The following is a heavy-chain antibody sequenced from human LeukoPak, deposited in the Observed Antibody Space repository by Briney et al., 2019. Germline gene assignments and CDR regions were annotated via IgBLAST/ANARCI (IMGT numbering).Heavy chain of an antibody. Sequence: GGSLRLSCAASGFTFSSYAMHWVRQAPGKGLEWVAVISYDGSNKYYADSVKGRFTISRDNSKNTLYLQMNSLRAEDTAVYYCARSKYSGSYSPFFDYWGQGTLVTVSS. CDR2: ISYDGSNK. V-gene: IGHV3-30*04. D-gene: IGHD1-26*01. CDR3: ARSKYSGSYSPFFDY. J-gene: IGHJ4*02. CDR1: GFTFSSYA.